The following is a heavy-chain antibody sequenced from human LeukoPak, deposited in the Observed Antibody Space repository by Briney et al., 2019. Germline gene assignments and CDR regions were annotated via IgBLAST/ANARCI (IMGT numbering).Heavy chain of an antibody. J-gene: IGHJ5*02. CDR1: GGSFSGYY. Sequence: SETLSLTCAVYGGSFSGYYWSWIRQPPGKGLEWIGEINHSGSTNYDPSLKSRVTISVDTSKNQFSLKLSSVTAADTAVYYCARLISRRWFAPWGQGPLVTVSS. D-gene: IGHD2-8*01. V-gene: IGHV4-34*01. CDR3: ARLISRRWFAP. CDR2: INHSGST.